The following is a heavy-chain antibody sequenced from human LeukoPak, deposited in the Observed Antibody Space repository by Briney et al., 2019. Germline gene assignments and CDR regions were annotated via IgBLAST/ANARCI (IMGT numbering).Heavy chain of an antibody. CDR3: ARGANYDSSGYARNYYYYMDV. D-gene: IGHD3-22*01. Sequence: SVMVSCKASGGTFSSYAISWVRQAPGQGLEWMGGIIPIFGTANYAQKFQGRVTITADESTSTTYMELSSLRSEDTAVYYCARGANYDSSGYARNYYYYMDVWGKGTTVTVSS. CDR1: GGTFSSYA. V-gene: IGHV1-69*13. J-gene: IGHJ6*03. CDR2: IIPIFGTA.